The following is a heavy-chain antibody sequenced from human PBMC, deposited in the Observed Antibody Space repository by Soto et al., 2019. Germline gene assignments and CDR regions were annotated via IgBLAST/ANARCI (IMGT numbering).Heavy chain of an antibody. CDR3: ARLYSSWFDP. CDR2: IYYSGST. D-gene: IGHD6-13*01. CDR1: GGSIRSSIYY. Sequence: SETLSLTCPVSGGSIRSSIYYWGWLRQPPGKGLEWIGSIYYSGSTYYNPSLKSRVTISVDTSKNQFSLKLSSVTAADTAVYYCARLYSSWFDPWGQGTLVTVSS. V-gene: IGHV4-39*01. J-gene: IGHJ5*02.